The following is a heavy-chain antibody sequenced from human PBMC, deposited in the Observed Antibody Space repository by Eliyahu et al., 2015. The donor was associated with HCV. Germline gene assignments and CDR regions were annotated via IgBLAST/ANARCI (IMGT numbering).Heavy chain of an antibody. Sequence: QVQLQESGPGLVKPSETLSXTCXVSGGSIXSYXWSWIRQTPGKGLXWIGYIHYSGSTNYTPSLKXRLTISVDTSKNQFSLKLSSVTAADTAVYYCASGGGGIAVAGTGGWFDPWGQGTLVTVSS. CDR2: IHYSGST. D-gene: IGHD6-19*01. V-gene: IGHV4-59*01. CDR1: GGSIXSYX. J-gene: IGHJ5*02. CDR3: ASGGGGIAVAGTGGWFDP.